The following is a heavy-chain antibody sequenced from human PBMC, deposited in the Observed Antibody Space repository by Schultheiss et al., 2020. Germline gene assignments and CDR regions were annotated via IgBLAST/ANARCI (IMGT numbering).Heavy chain of an antibody. J-gene: IGHJ6*02. D-gene: IGHD1-20*01. V-gene: IGHV3-33*08. CDR2: IWYDGSNK. CDR1: GFTFSSYE. Sequence: GGSLRLSCAASGFTFSSYEMNWVRQAPGKGLEWVAVIWYDGSNKYYADSVKGRFTISRDNSKNTLYLQMNSLRAEDTAVYYCARDLLTGTTSTYGMDVWGQGTTVTVSS. CDR3: ARDLLTGTTSTYGMDV.